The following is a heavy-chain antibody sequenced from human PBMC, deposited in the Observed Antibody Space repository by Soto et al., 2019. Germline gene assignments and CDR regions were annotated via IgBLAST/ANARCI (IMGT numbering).Heavy chain of an antibody. CDR1: GGSISSYY. V-gene: IGHV4-4*08. D-gene: IGHD3-9*01. Sequence: SETLSLTCTVSGGSISSYYWSWIRQPPGKGLEWIGYIYYSGSTNYNPSLKSRVTISVDMSKNQFSLKLSSVTAADTAVYYCATDRLRYFDWLPNLSSFDYWGQGTLVTGSS. J-gene: IGHJ4*02. CDR2: IYYSGST. CDR3: ATDRLRYFDWLPNLSSFDY.